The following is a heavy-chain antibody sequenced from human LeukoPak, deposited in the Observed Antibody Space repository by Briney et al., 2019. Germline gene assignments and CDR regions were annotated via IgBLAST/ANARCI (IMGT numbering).Heavy chain of an antibody. CDR1: GFTFSNYA. CDR3: AKDSGPESYYPTGDEY. CDR2: ISDSGGGA. D-gene: IGHD3-10*01. J-gene: IGHJ4*02. Sequence: GGSLRLSCAASGFTFSNYAMTWVRQAPEKGLKWVSSISDSGGGAYYEDSVKGRFTISRDNSKNTLYLQMNSLRAEDTAVYYCAKDSGPESYYPTGDEYWGQGILVTVSS. V-gene: IGHV3-23*01.